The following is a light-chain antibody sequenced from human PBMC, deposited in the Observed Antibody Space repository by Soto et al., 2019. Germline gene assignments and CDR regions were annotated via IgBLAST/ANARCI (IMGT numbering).Light chain of an antibody. Sequence: EIVLTQSPGTLSMSPGERATLSCRASQSVSSSYLAWYQQKTGQAPRLLIYGASSRATGIPDRFSGSGSGTDITLTNSRLEPEDFAVYYCQQYDTSPRTFGPGTKVEIK. CDR3: QQYDTSPRT. CDR1: QSVSSSY. CDR2: GAS. V-gene: IGKV3-20*01. J-gene: IGKJ1*01.